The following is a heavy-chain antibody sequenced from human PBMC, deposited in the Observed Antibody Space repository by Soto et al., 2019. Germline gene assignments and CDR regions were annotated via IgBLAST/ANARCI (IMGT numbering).Heavy chain of an antibody. J-gene: IGHJ1*01. CDR3: ARDRVEGGYPEYFQH. D-gene: IGHD3-22*01. V-gene: IGHV3-23*01. Sequence: RLSCAVSEVKFGNYWVRWVIKEKGRGLEWVSAISGSGDGDSTYYADSVKGRFTISRDNSKNTLYLQMNSLRAEDTAVYYCARDRVEGGYPEYFQHWGQGTLVTVS. CDR2: ISGSGDGDST. CDR1: EVKFGNYW.